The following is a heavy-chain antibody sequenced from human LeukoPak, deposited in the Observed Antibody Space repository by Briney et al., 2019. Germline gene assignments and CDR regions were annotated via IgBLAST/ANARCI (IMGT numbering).Heavy chain of an antibody. CDR2: INHSGST. CDR3: ARGGDHCSGGSCYLYYYYYYMDV. J-gene: IGHJ6*03. D-gene: IGHD2-15*01. V-gene: IGHV4-34*01. Sequence: SETLSLTCAVYGGSFSGDYWSWIRQPPGKGLEWIGEINHSGSTNYNPSLKSRVTISVDTSKNQFSLKLSSVTAADTAVYYCARGGDHCSGGSCYLYYYYYYMDVWGKGTTVTVSS. CDR1: GGSFSGDY.